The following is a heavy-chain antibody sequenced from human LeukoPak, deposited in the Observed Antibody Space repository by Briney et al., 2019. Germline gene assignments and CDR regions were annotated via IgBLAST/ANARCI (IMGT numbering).Heavy chain of an antibody. CDR3: TAYGSGRKFDY. J-gene: IGHJ4*02. CDR1: GFTFSSYW. V-gene: IGHV3-7*01. Sequence: GGSLRLSCAASGFTFSSYWMSWVRQAPGKGLEWVANIKQDGSEKYYVDSVKGRFTISRDNAKNSLYLQMNSLRAEDTAVYYCTAYGSGRKFDYWGQGILVTVSS. D-gene: IGHD3-10*01. CDR2: IKQDGSEK.